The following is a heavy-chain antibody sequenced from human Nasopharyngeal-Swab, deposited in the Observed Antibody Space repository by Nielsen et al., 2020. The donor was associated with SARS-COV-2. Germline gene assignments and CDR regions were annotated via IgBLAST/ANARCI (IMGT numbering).Heavy chain of an antibody. CDR2: IITIFGTA. D-gene: IGHD3-9*01. Sequence: WVRQAPGQGLEWMGGIITIFGTANYAQKFQGRVTITADKSTSTAYMELSSLRSEDTAVYYCARGSLPLYDILTGYYPPFDYWGQGTLVTVSS. CDR3: ARGSLPLYDILTGYYPPFDY. J-gene: IGHJ4*02. V-gene: IGHV1-69*06.